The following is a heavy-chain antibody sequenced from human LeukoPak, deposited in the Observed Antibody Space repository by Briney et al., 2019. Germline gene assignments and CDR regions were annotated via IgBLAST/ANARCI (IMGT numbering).Heavy chain of an antibody. CDR3: ARDLYSSGWGYFDY. J-gene: IGHJ4*02. V-gene: IGHV4-38-2*02. CDR2: IYHSGST. Sequence: SETLSLTCTISGYSISSGYYWGWIRQPPGKGLEWIGSIYHSGSTYYNPSLKSRVTISLDTSENQFSLKLTSVTAADTAVYYCARDLYSSGWGYFDYCGQGTLVTVSS. D-gene: IGHD6-19*01. CDR1: GYSISSGYY.